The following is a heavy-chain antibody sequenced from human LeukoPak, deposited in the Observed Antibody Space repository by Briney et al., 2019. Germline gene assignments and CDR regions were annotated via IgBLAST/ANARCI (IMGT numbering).Heavy chain of an antibody. Sequence: ASVKVSCKASGYTFNSYAMHWVRQAPGQRLEWMGWINAGNGNTKYSQKLQGRVTMTTDTSTSTAYMELRSLRSDDTAVYYCARDASSSWYTRIDYWGQGTLVTVSS. D-gene: IGHD6-13*01. J-gene: IGHJ4*02. CDR2: INAGNGNT. CDR1: GYTFNSYA. V-gene: IGHV1-3*01. CDR3: ARDASSSWYTRIDY.